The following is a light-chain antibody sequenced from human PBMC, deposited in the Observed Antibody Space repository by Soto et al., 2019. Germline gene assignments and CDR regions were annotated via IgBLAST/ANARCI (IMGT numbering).Light chain of an antibody. CDR2: LGS. CDR1: QSLLHSNGYNY. J-gene: IGKJ4*02. CDR3: MQALQTPPG. Sequence: DIVMTQSPLSLPVTPGEPASISCRSSQSLLHSNGYNYLDRYLQKPGQSPQLLIYLGSNRASGVPDRFSGSGSGTDFTLKISRVEAEDVGVYYCMQALQTPPGFGGGTKVEIK. V-gene: IGKV2-28*01.